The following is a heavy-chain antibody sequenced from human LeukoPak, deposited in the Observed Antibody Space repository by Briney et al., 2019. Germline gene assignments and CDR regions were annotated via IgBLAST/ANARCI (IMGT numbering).Heavy chain of an antibody. CDR3: AKAQSVNPMIEVDDKWFDP. CDR1: GASISGSGYY. V-gene: IGHV4-39*07. J-gene: IGHJ5*02. D-gene: IGHD3-22*01. Sequence: SETLSLTCAVSGASISGSGYYWGWIRQPPGKGLEWIGSIYYSGSTYYNPSLKSRVTISVDTSKNQFSLKLTSVTAADTAVYYCAKAQSVNPMIEVDDKWFDPWGQGTLVTVSS. CDR2: IYYSGST.